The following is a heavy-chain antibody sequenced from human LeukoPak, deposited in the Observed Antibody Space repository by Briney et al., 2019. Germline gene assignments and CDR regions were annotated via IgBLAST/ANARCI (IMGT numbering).Heavy chain of an antibody. J-gene: IGHJ4*02. CDR1: GYTPTELS. Sequence: ASVKVSCKVSGYTPTELSMYWVRQAPGKGLEWMGGFDPEDGETIYAQKFQGRVTMTEDTSTDTAYMELSSLRSEDTAVYYCATSLPDTGHLLPTDWGQGTLVTVSS. CDR2: FDPEDGET. CDR3: ATSLPDTGHLLPTD. V-gene: IGHV1-24*01. D-gene: IGHD3-16*02.